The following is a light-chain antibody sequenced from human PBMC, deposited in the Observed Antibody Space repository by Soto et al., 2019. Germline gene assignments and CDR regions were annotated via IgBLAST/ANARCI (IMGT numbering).Light chain of an antibody. CDR2: GAS. CDR1: QSVSSSY. CDR3: QQYGSSPRT. V-gene: IGKV3-20*01. J-gene: IGKJ1*01. Sequence: EIVLTQSPGTLSLSPGERATLSCRASQSVSSSYLAWYQQKPGQAPRLLIYGASSRATGIPDRFSRSGSGTDFTLTISRLEPEEFAVYYCQQYGSSPRTFGQGTKVEI.